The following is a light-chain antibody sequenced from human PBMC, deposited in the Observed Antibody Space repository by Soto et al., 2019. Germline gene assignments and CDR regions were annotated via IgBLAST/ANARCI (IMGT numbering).Light chain of an antibody. J-gene: IGLJ1*01. CDR3: AAWDDSLSARYV. CDR2: RNN. Sequence: QSVLTQPPSASGTPGQRVTISCSGSSSNIGSNYVCWYQQLPGTAPKLLIYRNNQRPSGVPDRFSGSKSGTSASLAISGLRSEDEADYYCAAWDDSLSARYVFGTGTKVTVL. V-gene: IGLV1-47*01. CDR1: SSNIGSNY.